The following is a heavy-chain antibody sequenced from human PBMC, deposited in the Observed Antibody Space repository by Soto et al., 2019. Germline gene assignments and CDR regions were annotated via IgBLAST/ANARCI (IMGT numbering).Heavy chain of an antibody. CDR1: GYTFTNYW. D-gene: IGHD3-16*01. CDR3: VRPNFGALTHFDF. Sequence: GESVKISFKAIGYTFTNYWIGWVRQTPGKGLEWMGIIFPGDSDTRYNPSFEGQVTVSADESISTAYLQWNTLKASDTAMYYCVRPNFGALTHFDFWGQGTLVTVSS. V-gene: IGHV5-51*01. J-gene: IGHJ4*02. CDR2: IFPGDSDT.